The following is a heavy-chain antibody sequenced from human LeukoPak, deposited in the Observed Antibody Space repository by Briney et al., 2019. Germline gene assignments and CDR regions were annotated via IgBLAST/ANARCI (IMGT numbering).Heavy chain of an antibody. J-gene: IGHJ3*02. V-gene: IGHV4-59*01. Sequence: SETLSLTCTVSGGSISSYYWSWIRQPPGKGLEWVGYIYYSGSTNYNPSLMSRVTISVDTIKSQFSLKLSSVSAADTAVYYCAREAVLTEVGAFDIWGQGAMVTVSS. CDR2: IYYSGST. CDR3: AREAVLTEVGAFDI. CDR1: GGSISSYY. D-gene: IGHD1-26*01.